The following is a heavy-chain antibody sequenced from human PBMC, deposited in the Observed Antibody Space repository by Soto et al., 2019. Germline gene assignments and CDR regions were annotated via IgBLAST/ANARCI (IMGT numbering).Heavy chain of an antibody. Sequence: QVQLQESGPGLVKPSETLSLTCTVSGGSISSYYWSWIRQPPGKGLEWIGYIYYSGSTNYNPSLKSRFIQSADTSRSQFSRLLTCEIRANTVVYSGLRDFFTCIDSCLRELRLDYYYYRGVWGEGITVTVSS. CDR3: LRDFFTCIDSCLRELRLDYYYYRGV. J-gene: IGHJ6*03. V-gene: IGHV4-59*01. CDR1: GGSISSYY. D-gene: IGHD1-26*01. CDR2: IYYSGST.